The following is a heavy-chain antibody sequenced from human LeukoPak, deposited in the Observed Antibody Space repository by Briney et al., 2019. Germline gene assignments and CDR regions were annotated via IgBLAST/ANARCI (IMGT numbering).Heavy chain of an antibody. V-gene: IGHV3-30*02. CDR1: GFSFSSYG. Sequence: GGSLRLSCAASGFSFSSYGMHWVRQAPGKGLEWVAFIRYDGNVKHYADSVKGRFTISRDNSKNTLFLQMNSLRGEDTAVYYCARGGYSRDIDYWGQGTLVTVSS. CDR2: IRYDGNVK. J-gene: IGHJ4*02. D-gene: IGHD6-13*01. CDR3: ARGGYSRDIDY.